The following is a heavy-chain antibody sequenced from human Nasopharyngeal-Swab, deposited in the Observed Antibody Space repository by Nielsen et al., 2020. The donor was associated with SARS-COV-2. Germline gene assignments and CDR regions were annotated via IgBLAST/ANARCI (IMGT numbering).Heavy chain of an antibody. Sequence: SETLSLTCGVYGGSISSYYWSWIRQPPGKGLEWIGHIFYSGSTNYNPSLKSRVTISIDTSRNQFSLKLSSVTAADTAVYYCARLLSGTKPPHDAFDIWGQGTMVT. V-gene: IGHV4-59*08. CDR3: ARLLSGTKPPHDAFDI. CDR2: IFYSGST. J-gene: IGHJ3*02. CDR1: GGSISSYY. D-gene: IGHD1-26*01.